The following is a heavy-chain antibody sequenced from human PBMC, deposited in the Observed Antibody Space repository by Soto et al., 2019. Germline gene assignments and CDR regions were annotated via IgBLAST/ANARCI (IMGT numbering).Heavy chain of an antibody. CDR3: ARQYYDILTGYHYYFDY. Sequence: SETLCLTCTVSGGSISSYYWSWIRQPPGKGLEWIGYIYYSGSTNYNPSLKSRVTISVDTSKNQFSLKLSSVTAADTALYYCARQYYDILTGYHYYFDYWGQGTLVTVSS. CDR2: IYYSGST. D-gene: IGHD3-9*01. V-gene: IGHV4-59*08. J-gene: IGHJ4*02. CDR1: GGSISSYY.